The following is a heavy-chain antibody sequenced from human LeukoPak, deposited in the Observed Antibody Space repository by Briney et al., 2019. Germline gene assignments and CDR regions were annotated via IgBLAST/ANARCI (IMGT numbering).Heavy chain of an antibody. CDR2: IHFSGSA. CDR3: ARLFRELQLVPYYFDC. D-gene: IGHD6-13*01. CDR1: GGSISSSSYF. Sequence: SETLSLTCTVSGGSISSSSYFWGWIRQPPGKGLEWIGSIHFSGSAYYNPSLKSRVTISVDTSKNHFSLKVSSVTAADTAVYYCARLFRELQLVPYYFDCWGQGTLVTVSS. V-gene: IGHV4-39*02. J-gene: IGHJ4*02.